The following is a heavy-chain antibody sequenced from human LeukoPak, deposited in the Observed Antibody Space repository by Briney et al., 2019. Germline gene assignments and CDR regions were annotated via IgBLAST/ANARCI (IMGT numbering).Heavy chain of an antibody. CDR3: AREYSSSSGRAFDY. V-gene: IGHV3-74*01. CDR1: GFTFSNYW. D-gene: IGHD6-6*01. Sequence: PGGSLRLSCAASGFTFSNYWMHWGRQGPGKGLVWVSRISPDGSSTTYADSVKGRFIISRDNAQNTVYLQMSSLRLEDTAVYYCAREYSSSSGRAFDYWGQGTLVTASS. CDR2: ISPDGSST. J-gene: IGHJ4*02.